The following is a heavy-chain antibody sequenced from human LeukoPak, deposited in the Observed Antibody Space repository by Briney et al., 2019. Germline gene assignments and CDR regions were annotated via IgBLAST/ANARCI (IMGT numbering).Heavy chain of an antibody. J-gene: IGHJ4*02. D-gene: IGHD1-26*01. V-gene: IGHV3-7*01. Sequence: GGSLRLSCAASGFTLSNYWMTWVRQAPGKGLEWVANIKRDETNKYYVDSVEGRFIISRDNTKNSLYLQMNSLRAEDTAVYYCARDSSGSYYFYWGQGTLVTVSS. CDR2: IKRDETNK. CDR1: GFTLSNYW. CDR3: ARDSSGSYYFY.